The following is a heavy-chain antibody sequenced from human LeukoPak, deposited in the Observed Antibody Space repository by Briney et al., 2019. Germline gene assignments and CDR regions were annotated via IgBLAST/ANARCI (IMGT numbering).Heavy chain of an antibody. D-gene: IGHD6-13*01. CDR3: ARDQFAAAGMVDY. V-gene: IGHV3-30-3*01. CDR1: GFTFSSYA. J-gene: IGHJ4*02. CDR2: ISYDGSNK. Sequence: GGSLRLSCAASGFTFSSYAMHWVRQAPGKGLEWVAVISYDGSNKCYADSVKGRFTISRDNSKNTLYLQMNSLSAEDTAVYYCARDQFAAAGMVDYWGQGTLVTVSS.